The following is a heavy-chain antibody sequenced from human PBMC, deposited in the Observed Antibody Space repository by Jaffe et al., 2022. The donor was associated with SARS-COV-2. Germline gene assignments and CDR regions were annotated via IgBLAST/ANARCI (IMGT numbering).Heavy chain of an antibody. D-gene: IGHD3-3*01. CDR1: GFTFSSYW. CDR3: ARDLWRLDFWSGPWYFDY. J-gene: IGHJ4*02. V-gene: IGHV3-7*01. CDR2: IKQDGSEK. Sequence: EVQLVESGGGLVQPGGSLRLSCAASGFTFSSYWMSWVRQAPGKGLEWVANIKQDGSEKYYVDSVKGRFTISRDNAKNSLYLQMNSLRAEDTAVYYCARDLWRLDFWSGPWYFDYWGQGTLVTVSS.